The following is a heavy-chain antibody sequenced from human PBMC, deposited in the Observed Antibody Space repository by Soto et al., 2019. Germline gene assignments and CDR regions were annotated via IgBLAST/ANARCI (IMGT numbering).Heavy chain of an antibody. V-gene: IGHV1-69*01. CDR2: IIPIFGTA. CDR1: GGTFSSYA. Sequence: QVQLVQSGAEVKKPGSSVKVSCKASGGTFSSYAISWVRQAPGQGLGWMGGIIPIFGTANYAQKFQGRVTITADEPTSTAYMELSSLRSEDTAVYYCARDPHSITMVRGVRGPGANRYFDYWGQGTLVTVSS. D-gene: IGHD3-10*01. CDR3: ARDPHSITMVRGVRGPGANRYFDY. J-gene: IGHJ4*02.